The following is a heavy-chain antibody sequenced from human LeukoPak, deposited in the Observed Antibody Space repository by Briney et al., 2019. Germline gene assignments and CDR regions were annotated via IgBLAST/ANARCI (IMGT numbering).Heavy chain of an antibody. D-gene: IGHD4-17*01. J-gene: IGHJ4*02. V-gene: IGHV3-30*14. CDR1: GFTFSSYA. CDR2: ISYDGSNK. CDR3: ARESFGDYYFDY. Sequence: GGSLRLSCAASGFTFSSYAMHWVRQAPGKGLEWEAVISYDGSNKYYADSVKGRFTVSSDNSKNTLYLQMYSLRVEDTAVYSCARESFGDYYFDYWGQGTLVTVSS.